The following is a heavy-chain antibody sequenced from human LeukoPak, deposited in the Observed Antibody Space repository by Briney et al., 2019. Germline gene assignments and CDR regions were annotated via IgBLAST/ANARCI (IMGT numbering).Heavy chain of an antibody. CDR2: IYYSGST. V-gene: IGHV4-39*07. J-gene: IGHJ4*02. D-gene: IGHD3-10*01. Sequence: SETLSLTCTVSGGSISSSSYYWGWIRQPPGKGLEWIGSIYYSGSTYYNPSLKSRVTISVDTSKNQFSLKLSSVTAADTAVYYCARVGYSSSRNYYNDRGAFDYWGQGTLVTVSS. CDR3: ARVGYSSSRNYYNDRGAFDY. CDR1: GGSISSSSYY.